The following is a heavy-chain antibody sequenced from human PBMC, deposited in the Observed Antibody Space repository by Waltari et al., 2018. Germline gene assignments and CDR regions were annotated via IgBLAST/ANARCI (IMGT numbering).Heavy chain of an antibody. Sequence: QVQLVQSGAEVKKPGASVKVSCKASGYTFTSYAMHWVRQAPGQRLEWMGWINAGNGKTKYSQKFQGRVTITRDTSASTAYMELSRLRSEDTAVYYCARGTGYDSLLNWGQGTLVTVSS. J-gene: IGHJ4*02. V-gene: IGHV1-3*01. CDR3: ARGTGYDSLLN. CDR1: GYTFTSYA. CDR2: INAGNGKT. D-gene: IGHD3-3*01.